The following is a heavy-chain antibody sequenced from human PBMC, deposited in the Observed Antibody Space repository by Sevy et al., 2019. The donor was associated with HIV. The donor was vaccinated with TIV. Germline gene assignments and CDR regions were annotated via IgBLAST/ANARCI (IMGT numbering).Heavy chain of an antibody. CDR3: ARDGGTMTTPGCLDF. Sequence: SETLSLTCAVSGASISSAVYSWNWIRQPPGKGLEWIGYIYHTGNTYYNPSLKSRVTISVERSNNQFSLKMRSLTAADTAVYYCARDGGTMTTPGCLDFWGQGIMVTVSS. CDR1: GASISSAVYS. J-gene: IGHJ3*01. CDR2: IYHTGNT. D-gene: IGHD4-17*01. V-gene: IGHV4-30-2*01.